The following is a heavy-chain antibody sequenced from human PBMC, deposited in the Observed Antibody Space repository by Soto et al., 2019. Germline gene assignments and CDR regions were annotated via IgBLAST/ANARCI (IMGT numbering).Heavy chain of an antibody. CDR1: GYTFTGYY. V-gene: IGHV1-46*01. Sequence: ASVKVSCKASGYTFTGYYMHWVRQAPGQGLEWMGIINPSGGSTSYAQKFQGRVTMTRDTSTSTVYMELSSLRSEDTAVYYCARDLSSGIVVVPAAIAYYYYGMDVWGQGTTVTVSS. CDR2: INPSGGST. CDR3: ARDLSSGIVVVPAAIAYYYYGMDV. D-gene: IGHD2-2*02. J-gene: IGHJ6*02.